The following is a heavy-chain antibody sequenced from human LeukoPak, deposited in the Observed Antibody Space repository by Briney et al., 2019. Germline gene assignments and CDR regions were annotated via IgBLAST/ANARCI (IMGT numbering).Heavy chain of an antibody. Sequence: GASVKVSCKASGGTFSSYAISWVRQAPGQGLEWMGGIIPIFGTANYAQKFQGRVTITADESTSTAYMELSSLRSEDTAVYYCARAGESGRVYCSGGSCYSGPQAGYYYYYMDVWGKGTTVTISS. D-gene: IGHD2-15*01. CDR2: IIPIFGTA. CDR3: ARAGESGRVYCSGGSCYSGPQAGYYYYYMDV. V-gene: IGHV1-69*13. J-gene: IGHJ6*03. CDR1: GGTFSSYA.